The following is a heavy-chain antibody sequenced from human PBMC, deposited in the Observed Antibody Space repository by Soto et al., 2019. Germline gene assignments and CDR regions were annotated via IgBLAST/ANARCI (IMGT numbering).Heavy chain of an antibody. CDR2: IYTGGST. D-gene: IGHD6-13*01. CDR1: GFTVGPNY. Sequence: GGSLRFSCAAFGFTVGPNYMSWFRKSPGKGLEWVSVIYTGGSTYYADSVKGRFTISRDNSKNRLFLQMNSLRAEDTAIYYCAKCMGSSWIGVIDNWGQGTLVTVSS. CDR3: AKCMGSSWIGVIDN. J-gene: IGHJ4*02. V-gene: IGHV3-53*01.